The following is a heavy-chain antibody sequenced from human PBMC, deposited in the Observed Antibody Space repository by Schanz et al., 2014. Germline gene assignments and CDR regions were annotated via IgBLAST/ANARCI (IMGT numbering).Heavy chain of an antibody. CDR3: AKGLYYDNTGGGFDY. J-gene: IGHJ4*02. V-gene: IGHV3-23*01. CDR2: ISGSGGST. Sequence: EVQLLESGGGLVQPGGSLRLSCAASGFTFTTHSMTWVRQAPGKGLEWVSGISGSGGSTYYADSVKGRFTISRDNSKTTLSLQRNSLRAEDTAVYYCAKGLYYDNTGGGFDYWGQGTLVTDSS. D-gene: IGHD3-16*01. CDR1: GFTFTTHS.